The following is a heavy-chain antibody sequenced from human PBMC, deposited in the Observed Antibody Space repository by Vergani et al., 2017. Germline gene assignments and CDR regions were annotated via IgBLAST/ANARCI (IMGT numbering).Heavy chain of an antibody. Sequence: EVQLVESGGGLVQPGGSLRLSCAASGFSFSDHYMDWVRQAPGKGLEWVGRIKSKSDSETTDYGAPVKGRFTFSRDDSKNLLYLQMNSLKTEDTAVYYCTTGLVGANSYYHYYNMDVWGQGTTVTVSS. J-gene: IGHJ6*02. V-gene: IGHV3-15*01. CDR3: TTGLVGANSYYHYYNMDV. CDR2: IKSKSDSETT. D-gene: IGHD1-26*01. CDR1: GFSFSDHY.